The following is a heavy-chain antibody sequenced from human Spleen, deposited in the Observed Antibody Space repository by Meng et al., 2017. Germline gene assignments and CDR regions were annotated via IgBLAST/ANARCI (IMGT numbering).Heavy chain of an antibody. CDR3: ARDYVWGSYRYIDY. CDR2: INTNTRKP. J-gene: IGHJ4*02. Sequence: QVHVVQSGPELKKPGTSCKVSCKASGYPFSSLGINCVRQAPGQGPEWMGWINTNTRKPTYAQGFTGRFVFSLDTSISTAYLQISTLKAEDTAIYYCARDYVWGSYRYIDYWGQGTLVTVSS. V-gene: IGHV7-4-1*02. D-gene: IGHD3-16*02. CDR1: GYPFSSLG.